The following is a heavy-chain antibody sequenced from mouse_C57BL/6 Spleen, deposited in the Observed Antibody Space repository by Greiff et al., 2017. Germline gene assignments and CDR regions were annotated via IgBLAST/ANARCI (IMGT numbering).Heavy chain of an antibody. CDR1: GFTFSDYY. Sequence: EVKVVESEGGLVQPGSSMKLSCTASGFTFSDYYMAWVRQVPEKGLEWVANINYDGSSPYYLDSLKSRFIISRDNAKKILYLQMSSLKSEDTATYYCARDRPMDYWGQGTSVTVSS. J-gene: IGHJ4*01. CDR3: ARDRPMDY. V-gene: IGHV5-16*01. CDR2: INYDGSSP.